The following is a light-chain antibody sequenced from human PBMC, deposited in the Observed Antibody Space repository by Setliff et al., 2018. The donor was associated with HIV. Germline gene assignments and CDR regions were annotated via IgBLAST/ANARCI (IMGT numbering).Light chain of an antibody. CDR2: DVS. Sequence: QSALTQPASVSESPGQSTSRSCTGTSSDVGGYNNVSWYQPQPGKAPKLMISDVSNRPSGVSNRFSGSKSGNTASLTISGLQAEDEADYYCSSYTSSTPLYVFATGTKVTV. V-gene: IGLV2-14*03. CDR3: SSYTSSTPLYV. J-gene: IGLJ1*01. CDR1: SSDVGGYNN.